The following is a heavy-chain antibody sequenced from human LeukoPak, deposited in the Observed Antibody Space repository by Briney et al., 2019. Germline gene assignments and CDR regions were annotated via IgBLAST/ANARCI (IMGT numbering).Heavy chain of an antibody. CDR3: ARDHRGPEAVSRY. CDR1: GFTFSSYS. V-gene: IGHV3-48*04. D-gene: IGHD6-19*01. J-gene: IGHJ4*02. Sequence: PGGSLRLSCAAAGFTFSSYSMNWVRQAPGKGLEWVSYISSSSSTIYYADSVKGRFTISRDNAKNSLYLQMNSLRAEDTAVYYCARDHRGPEAVSRYWAQGTLVTVSS. CDR2: ISSSSSTI.